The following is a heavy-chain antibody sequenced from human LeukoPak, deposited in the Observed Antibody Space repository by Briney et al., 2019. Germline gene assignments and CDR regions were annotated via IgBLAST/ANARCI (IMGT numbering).Heavy chain of an antibody. CDR1: GFTFRSCG. CDR3: AKLMRHMMEDVYDI. D-gene: IGHD3-16*01. J-gene: IGHJ3*02. V-gene: IGHV3-23*01. CDR2: ISGTGLST. Sequence: GGSLRLSCVASGFTFRSCGMSWVRQAPGKGLEWVSFISGTGLSTYYTDSVKGRFTISRDNSKNTLYLQMNSLRAEDSAVYYCAKLMRHMMEDVYDIWGLGTMVTVSS.